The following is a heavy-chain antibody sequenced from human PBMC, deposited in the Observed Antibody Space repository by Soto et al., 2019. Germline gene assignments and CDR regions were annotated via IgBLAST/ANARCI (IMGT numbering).Heavy chain of an antibody. Sequence: AGGSLRLSCAASGFTFSSYGMHWVRQAPGKGLEWVAVIWYDGSNKYYADSVKGRFTISRDNSKNTLYLQMNSLRAEDTAVYYCARDYDFWSGYPYYFDYWGQGTLVTVSS. V-gene: IGHV3-33*01. CDR1: GFTFSSYG. CDR3: ARDYDFWSGYPYYFDY. CDR2: IWYDGSNK. D-gene: IGHD3-3*01. J-gene: IGHJ4*02.